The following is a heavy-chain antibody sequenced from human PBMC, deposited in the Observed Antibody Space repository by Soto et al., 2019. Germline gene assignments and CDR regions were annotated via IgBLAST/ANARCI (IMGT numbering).Heavy chain of an antibody. CDR2: ISYDGSNK. CDR3: AREDGGNQYFDY. Sequence: GGPLRLSCAASGFTFSSYAMHWVRQAPGKGLEWVAVISYDGSNKYYADSVKGRFTISRDNSKNTLYLQMNSLRAEDTAVYYCAREDGGNQYFDYWGQGTLVTVSS. J-gene: IGHJ4*02. CDR1: GFTFSSYA. V-gene: IGHV3-30-3*01. D-gene: IGHD2-15*01.